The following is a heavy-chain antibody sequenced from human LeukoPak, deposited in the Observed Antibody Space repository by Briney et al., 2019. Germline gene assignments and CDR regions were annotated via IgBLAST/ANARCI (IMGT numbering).Heavy chain of an antibody. J-gene: IGHJ4*02. V-gene: IGHV1-8*02. D-gene: IGHD2-2*02. CDR2: MNPNSGNT. CDR3: TRGSQNCASASCYNF. Sequence: ASVKVSCKASGYTFTSYYMHWVRQAPGQGLEWMGWMNPNSGNTGYAQKFQGRVTMTRTTSISTAYMELGSLTSEDTAVYYCTRGSQNCASASCYNFWGQGTLVTVSS. CDR1: GYTFTSYY.